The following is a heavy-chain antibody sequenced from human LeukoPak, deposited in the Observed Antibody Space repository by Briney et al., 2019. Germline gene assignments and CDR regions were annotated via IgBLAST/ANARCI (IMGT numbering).Heavy chain of an antibody. V-gene: IGHV3-30*03. CDR2: ISYDGSNK. Sequence: GGSLRLSCAASGFTFSSYGMHWVRQAPGKGLEWVAVISYDGSNKYYADSVKGRFTISRDNSKNTLYLQMNSLRAEDTAVYYCARDSVLGKKDYWGQGTLVTVSS. J-gene: IGHJ4*02. D-gene: IGHD3-16*01. CDR3: ARDSVLGKKDY. CDR1: GFTFSSYG.